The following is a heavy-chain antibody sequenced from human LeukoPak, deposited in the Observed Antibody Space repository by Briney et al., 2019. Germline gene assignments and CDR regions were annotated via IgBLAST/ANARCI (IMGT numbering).Heavy chain of an antibody. CDR3: ATTYSTCSGGSCYFGDY. Sequence: SETLSLTCAVYGGSFSGYYWSWIRQPPGKGLEWIGKINHSGSTNYNPSLKSRVTISVDTSKNQFSLKLSSVTAADTAVYYCATTYSTCSGGSCYFGDYWGQGTLVTVSS. CDR2: INHSGST. J-gene: IGHJ4*02. D-gene: IGHD2-15*01. CDR1: GGSFSGYY. V-gene: IGHV4-34*01.